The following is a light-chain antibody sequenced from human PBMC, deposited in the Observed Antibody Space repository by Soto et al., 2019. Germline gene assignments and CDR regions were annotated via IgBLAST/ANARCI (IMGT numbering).Light chain of an antibody. CDR2: YDD. J-gene: IGLJ2*01. CDR3: AAWDDSLNGVV. Sequence: QSVLTQPPSVSEAPRQRVTISCSGSSSNIGNNAVNWYQQLPGKAPKLLIYYDDLLPSGVSDRFSGSKSGTSASLAISGLQFEDEADYLCAAWDDSLNGVVFGGGTKLTVL. V-gene: IGLV1-36*01. CDR1: SSNIGNNA.